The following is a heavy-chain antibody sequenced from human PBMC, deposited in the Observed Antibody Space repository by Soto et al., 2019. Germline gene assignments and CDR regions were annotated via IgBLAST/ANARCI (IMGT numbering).Heavy chain of an antibody. V-gene: IGHV4-39*01. CDR3: ARQARGTTWSDFDY. D-gene: IGHD1-7*01. Sequence: PSGTLSLTCTVSGGSLSNSDFYWGWVRPSPGKGLEWIGSIYYSGTNFYDPSLRSRLSMSVDTSKNQFSLRLNSVTAADTAVYYCARQARGTTWSDFDYWSQGTLVTVSS. CDR1: GGSLSNSDFY. CDR2: IYYSGTN. J-gene: IGHJ4*02.